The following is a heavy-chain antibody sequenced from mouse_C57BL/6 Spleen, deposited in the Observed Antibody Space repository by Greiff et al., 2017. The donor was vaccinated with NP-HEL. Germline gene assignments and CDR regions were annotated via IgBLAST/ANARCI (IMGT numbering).Heavy chain of an antibody. CDR1: GYTFTDYY. J-gene: IGHJ1*03. V-gene: IGHV1-75*01. CDR3: ARRDYYGSLYWYFDV. D-gene: IGHD1-1*01. CDR2: IFPGSGST. Sequence: QVQLQQSGPELVKPGASVKISCKASGYTFTDYYINWVKQRPGQGLEWIGWIFPGSGSTYYNEKFKGKATLTVDKSSSTAYMLLSSLTSEDSAVYFCARRDYYGSLYWYFDVWGTGTTVTVSS.